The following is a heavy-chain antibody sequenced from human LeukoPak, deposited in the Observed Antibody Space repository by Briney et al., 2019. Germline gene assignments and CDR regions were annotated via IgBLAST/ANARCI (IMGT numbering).Heavy chain of an antibody. D-gene: IGHD2-2*01. Sequence: PSETLSLTCTVSGDSITNGTFFWSWIRQPAGKRLEWIGRIYGSGSTNYSPSLRSRVTISIDTSKNQFSLKLTSVTAADTAVYYCARGWGSTSSNYFDPWGQEALVTVSS. CDR2: IYGSGST. CDR1: GDSITNGTFF. J-gene: IGHJ5*02. CDR3: ARGWGSTSSNYFDP. V-gene: IGHV4-61*02.